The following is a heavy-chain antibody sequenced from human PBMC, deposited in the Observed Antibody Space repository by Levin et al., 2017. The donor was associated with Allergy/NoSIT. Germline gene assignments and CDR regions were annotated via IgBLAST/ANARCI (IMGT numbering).Heavy chain of an antibody. CDR3: AKGPTTTTVTPLDY. CDR2: IYNSANF. CDR1: GGSISGYY. V-gene: IGHV4-4*07. Sequence: PSETLSLTCTVSGGSISGYYWSWIRQPAGKGLEWIGRIYNSANFNYNPSLTSRVTMSVHTSKNQFSLRLSSVTAADTAVYYCAKGPTTTTVTPLDYWGQGTLVTVSS. J-gene: IGHJ4*02. D-gene: IGHD4-17*01.